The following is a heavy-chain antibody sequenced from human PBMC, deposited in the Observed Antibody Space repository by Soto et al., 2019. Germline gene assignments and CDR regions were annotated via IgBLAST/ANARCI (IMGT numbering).Heavy chain of an antibody. V-gene: IGHV3-33*01. CDR1: GFPFSTYG. CDR2: IVSDGSAK. J-gene: IGHJ3*02. Sequence: QVQLVESGGGVVQPGTSLRLSCAVSGFPFSTYGFHWVRQPPGKGLEWVAVIVSDGSAKYHADSVEGRFTISRDNSKDTLDLQMKSLRAEDTAVYYCARDDAFVNENGFDIWGQGTMVTVSS. D-gene: IGHD1-1*01. CDR3: ARDDAFVNENGFDI.